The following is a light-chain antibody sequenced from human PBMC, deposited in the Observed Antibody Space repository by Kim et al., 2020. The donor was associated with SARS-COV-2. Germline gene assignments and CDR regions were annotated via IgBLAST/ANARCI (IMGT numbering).Light chain of an antibody. CDR1: RSVTSNY. CDR3: HQYGSSPST. J-gene: IGKJ5*01. CDR2: IAY. Sequence: SPGERGTTSCRASRSVTSNYLAWYQQKPGQAPRLLIYIAYTRATGIPDRFSGSGSGTEFTLTISRLEPEDFAVYYCHQYGSSPSTFGQGTRLEIK. V-gene: IGKV3-20*01.